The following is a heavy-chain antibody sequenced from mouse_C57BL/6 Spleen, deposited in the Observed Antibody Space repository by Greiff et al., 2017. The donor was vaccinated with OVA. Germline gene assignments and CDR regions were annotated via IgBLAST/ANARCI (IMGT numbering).Heavy chain of an antibody. J-gene: IGHJ4*01. Sequence: QVQLQQSGAELVKPGASVKLSCKASGYTFTEYTIHWVKQRSGQGLEWIGWFYPGSGSIKYNEKFKDKATLTADKSSSTVYMELSRLTSEDSAVYFCARHEDHTPLSVVAGDAMDYWGQGTSVTVSS. V-gene: IGHV1-62-2*01. CDR1: GYTFTEYT. D-gene: IGHD1-1*01. CDR3: ARHEDHTPLSVVAGDAMDY. CDR2: FYPGSGSI.